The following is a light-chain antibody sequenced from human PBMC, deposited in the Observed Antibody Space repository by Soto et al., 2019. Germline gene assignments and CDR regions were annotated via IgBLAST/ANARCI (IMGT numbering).Light chain of an antibody. J-gene: IGKJ4*01. V-gene: IGKV3-15*01. CDR1: QSVSSN. Sequence: EIVMTQSPATLSVSPGERATLSCRASQSVSSNLAWYQQKPGQAPRLLIYGASTRATGIPARFSGSGSGTECTLTLSSLQSEEFAVYYCQQYNNWPLPFGGGTKVELK. CDR3: QQYNNWPLP. CDR2: GAS.